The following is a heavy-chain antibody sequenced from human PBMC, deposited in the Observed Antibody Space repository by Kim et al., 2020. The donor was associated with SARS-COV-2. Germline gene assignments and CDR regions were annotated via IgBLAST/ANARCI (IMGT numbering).Heavy chain of an antibody. Sequence: SETLSLTCTVSGGSISSYYWSWIRQPPGKGLEWIGYIYYSGSTNYNPSLKSRVTISVDTSKNQFSLKLSSVTAADTAVYYCARLGIGSTSWGHYYYYMDVWGKGTTVTVSS. CDR3: ARLGIGSTSWGHYYYYMDV. V-gene: IGHV4-59*01. J-gene: IGHJ6*03. CDR1: GGSISSYY. CDR2: IYYSGST. D-gene: IGHD2-2*01.